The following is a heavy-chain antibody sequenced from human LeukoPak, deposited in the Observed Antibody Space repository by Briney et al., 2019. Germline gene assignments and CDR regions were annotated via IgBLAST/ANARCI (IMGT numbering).Heavy chain of an antibody. CDR1: GFTFSSFG. CDR2: ISGSGSIT. Sequence: GGSLRLSCAASGFTFSSFGMSWVRQAPGKGLEWVSTISGSGSITYYADSMKGRFTISRDNSKNTLYLQMNSLRAEDTAVYYCAGLPAYYYDTSGFYFDYWGQGTLVTVSS. D-gene: IGHD3-22*01. V-gene: IGHV3-23*01. CDR3: AGLPAYYYDTSGFYFDY. J-gene: IGHJ4*02.